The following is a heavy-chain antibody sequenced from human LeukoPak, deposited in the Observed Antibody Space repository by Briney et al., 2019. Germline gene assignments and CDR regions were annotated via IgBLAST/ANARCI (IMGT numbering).Heavy chain of an antibody. CDR1: GYTFTGYY. Sequence: VASVKVSCKASGYTFTGYYMHWVRQAPGQRLEWMGWINPNSGGTNYAQKFQGRVTMTRDTSISTAYMELSRLRSDDTAVYYCAREETAAGTFEYFDYWGQGTLVTVSS. V-gene: IGHV1-2*02. D-gene: IGHD6-13*01. J-gene: IGHJ4*02. CDR2: INPNSGGT. CDR3: AREETAAGTFEYFDY.